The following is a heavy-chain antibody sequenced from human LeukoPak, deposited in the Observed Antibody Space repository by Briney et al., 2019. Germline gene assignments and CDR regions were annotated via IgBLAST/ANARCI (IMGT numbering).Heavy chain of an antibody. CDR3: GRGYSYVDY. V-gene: IGHV3-53*01. Sequence: GRSLRLSCVASGFTFSNYAMSWVRQAPGKGLEWVSVIYSGGSTYYADSVKGRFTISRDNSKNTLYLQMNSLRAEDTAVYYCGRGYSYVDYWGQGTLVTVSS. J-gene: IGHJ4*02. CDR2: IYSGGST. D-gene: IGHD5-18*01. CDR1: GFTFSNYA.